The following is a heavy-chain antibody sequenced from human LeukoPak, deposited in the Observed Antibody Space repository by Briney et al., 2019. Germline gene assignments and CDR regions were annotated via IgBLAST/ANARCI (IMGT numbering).Heavy chain of an antibody. J-gene: IGHJ4*02. D-gene: IGHD3-16*02. CDR1: GFTFSDYA. CDR3: ARHDSFIPY. V-gene: IGHV3-23*01. Sequence: PGGSLRLSCVASGFTFSDYAMSWVRQAPGKGLEWVSGLSDSGGSTYYADSVKGRCTISRDNSKNTVSLQMNNLRAEDTAVYFCARHDSFIPYWGQGTLVTVTS. CDR2: LSDSGGST.